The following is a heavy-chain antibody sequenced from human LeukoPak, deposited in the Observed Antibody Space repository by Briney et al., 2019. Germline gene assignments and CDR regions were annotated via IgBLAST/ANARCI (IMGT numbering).Heavy chain of an antibody. V-gene: IGHV3-23*01. CDR2: ISYSGGIT. CDR1: GFTFGSDA. D-gene: IGHD4-11*01. CDR3: ARVGTTDAFDI. Sequence: TGGSLRLSCATSGFTFGSDAMSWVRQAPGKGLEWVSVISYSGGITYYTDPVKGRFTTPRDNAKNSLYLQMNSLRAEDTAVYYCARVGTTDAFDIWGQGTMVTVSS. J-gene: IGHJ3*02.